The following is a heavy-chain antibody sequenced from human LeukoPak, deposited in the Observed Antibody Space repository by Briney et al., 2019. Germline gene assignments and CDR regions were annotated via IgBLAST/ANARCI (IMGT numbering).Heavy chain of an antibody. D-gene: IGHD3-10*01. CDR3: ARPYYGYASYGAFDL. J-gene: IGHJ3*01. CDR2: ISGSGGRT. Sequence: GGSLRLSCAASGFTFSSYGMSWVRQAPGKGLEWVSDISGSGGRTYYVDSVKGRFTISRDNGKNMLYLQMNSLRADDTAMYYCARPYYGYASYGAFDLWGQGTMVTVSS. CDR1: GFTFSSYG. V-gene: IGHV3-23*01.